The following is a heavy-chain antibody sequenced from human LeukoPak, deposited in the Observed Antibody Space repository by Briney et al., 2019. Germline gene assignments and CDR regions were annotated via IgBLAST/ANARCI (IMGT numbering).Heavy chain of an antibody. Sequence: GGSLRLSCEASGFTFDNCWMGWVRQAPGKGLEWVSYISSSGSTIYYADSVKGRFTISRDNAKNSLYLQMNSLRAEDTAVYYCARGATSVTGSIYYFDYWGQGTLVTVSS. V-gene: IGHV3-11*01. CDR3: ARGATSVTGSIYYFDY. CDR1: GFTFDNCW. J-gene: IGHJ4*02. CDR2: ISSSGSTI. D-gene: IGHD3-9*01.